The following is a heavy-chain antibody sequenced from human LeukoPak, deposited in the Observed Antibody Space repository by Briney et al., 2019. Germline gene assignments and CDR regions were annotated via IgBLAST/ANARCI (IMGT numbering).Heavy chain of an antibody. J-gene: IGHJ4*02. D-gene: IGHD3-16*02. Sequence: PSETLSLTCTVSGGSISSYYWSWIRQPPGKGLEWIGYIYYSGSTNYNPSLKSRVTISVDTSKNQFSLKLSSVTAADTAVYYCARNDYVWGSYRYAFDYWGQGTLVTVSS. CDR2: IYYSGST. V-gene: IGHV4-59*01. CDR3: ARNDYVWGSYRYAFDY. CDR1: GGSISSYY.